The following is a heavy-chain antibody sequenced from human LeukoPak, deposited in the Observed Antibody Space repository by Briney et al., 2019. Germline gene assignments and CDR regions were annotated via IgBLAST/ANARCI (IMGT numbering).Heavy chain of an antibody. Sequence: GESLKISCKASGYTFTDYWIGWVRQMPGKGLEWMGIIYPGESDIRYSPSFQGQVTISADKSINTAYLQWTSLKASDTAIYYCARQGYCSSTSCYLNWFDPWGQGTLVTVSS. V-gene: IGHV5-51*01. CDR3: ARQGYCSSTSCYLNWFDP. CDR2: IYPGESDI. CDR1: GYTFTDYW. D-gene: IGHD2-2*01. J-gene: IGHJ5*02.